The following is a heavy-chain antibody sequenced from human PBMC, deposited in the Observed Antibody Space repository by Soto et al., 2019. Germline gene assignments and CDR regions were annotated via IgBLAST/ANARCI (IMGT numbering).Heavy chain of an antibody. V-gene: IGHV1-18*01. D-gene: IGHD1-26*01. CDR3: ARGLITGSQYSGGWYYFDS. CDR1: GYTFTSYG. Sequence: ASVKVSFKASGYTFTSYGISWVRQAPGQGLEWMGWISAYNGNTNYAQKLQGRVTMTTDTSTSTAYMELRSLRSDDTAVYYCARGLITGSQYSGGWYYFDSWGQGTQVTVSS. CDR2: ISAYNGNT. J-gene: IGHJ4*02.